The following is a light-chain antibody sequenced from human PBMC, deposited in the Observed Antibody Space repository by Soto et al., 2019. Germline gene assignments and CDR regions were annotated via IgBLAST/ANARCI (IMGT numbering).Light chain of an antibody. CDR1: SSDIGDYNY. V-gene: IGLV2-14*03. J-gene: IGLJ2*01. Sequence: QSVLTQPASVSGSPGQSITISCTGASSDIGDYNYVSWYQHHPGKAPKLMIYDVNYRPSGVSTRFSGSKSGNTASLTISGLQAEDEADYYCSSYTGSTTLVVFGGGTKVTVL. CDR2: DVN. CDR3: SSYTGSTTLVV.